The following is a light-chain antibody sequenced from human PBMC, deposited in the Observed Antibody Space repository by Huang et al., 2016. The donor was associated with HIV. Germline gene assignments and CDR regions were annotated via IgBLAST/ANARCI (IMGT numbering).Light chain of an antibody. Sequence: EIVMTQSPATLSVSPGQRVTLSCRANRSVSTNLAWYQQRHGQAPRLLIYGSSTSAPGIPARFSGSVSGTDFSLTISSLQSEDFALYYCHQYNNWLLSFGGGTRV. J-gene: IGKJ4*01. V-gene: IGKV3-15*01. CDR1: RSVSTN. CDR3: HQYNNWLLS. CDR2: GSS.